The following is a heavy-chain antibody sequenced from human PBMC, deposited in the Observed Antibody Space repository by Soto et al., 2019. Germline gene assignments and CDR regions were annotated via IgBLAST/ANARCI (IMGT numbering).Heavy chain of an antibody. V-gene: IGHV3-33*01. Sequence: QVQLVESGGGVVQPGRSLRLSCAASGFTFSSYGMHWVRQAPGKGLEWVAVIWYDGSNKYYADSVKGRFTISRDNSKNTLYLQMNSLRAEDTAVYYCASGDDGYGAYPWDYWGQGTLVTVSS. D-gene: IGHD4-17*01. CDR3: ASGDDGYGAYPWDY. CDR1: GFTFSSYG. J-gene: IGHJ4*02. CDR2: IWYDGSNK.